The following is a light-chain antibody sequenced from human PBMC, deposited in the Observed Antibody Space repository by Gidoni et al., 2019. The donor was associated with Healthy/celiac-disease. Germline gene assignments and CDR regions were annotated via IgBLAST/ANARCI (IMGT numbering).Light chain of an antibody. CDR1: QSISSY. CDR2: AAS. CDR3: QQSYSTPYT. J-gene: IGKJ2*01. Sequence: DFQLPPSPSSLSASVGDRVTITCRASQSISSYLNWYHQKPGKAPKLLIYAASSLQSGVPARFSGSGSGTDFTLTISSLQSEDFATYYCQQSYSTPYTFGQGTKLEIK. V-gene: IGKV1-39*01.